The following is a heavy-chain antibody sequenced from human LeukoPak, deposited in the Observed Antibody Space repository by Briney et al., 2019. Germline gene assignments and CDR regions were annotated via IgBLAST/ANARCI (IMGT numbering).Heavy chain of an antibody. Sequence: SETLSLTCTVSGGSISSYYWSWIRQPPGKGLEWIGYIYYSGSTNCNPSLKSRVTISVDTSKNQFSLKLSSVTAADTAVYYCARVKSASTMVRGVIENYYYMDVWGKGTAVTISS. CDR1: GGSISSYY. J-gene: IGHJ6*03. D-gene: IGHD3-10*01. V-gene: IGHV4-59*01. CDR3: ARVKSASTMVRGVIENYYYMDV. CDR2: IYYSGST.